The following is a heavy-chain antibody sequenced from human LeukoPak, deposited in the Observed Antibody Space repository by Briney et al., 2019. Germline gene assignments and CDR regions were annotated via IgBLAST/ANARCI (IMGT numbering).Heavy chain of an antibody. D-gene: IGHD3-10*01. Sequence: GGSLRLSCSASGFTFTTYGMNWVRQAPGKGLEWVSGIGGSGIRTYYADSVKGRFTISRDNSKNTLYLQMNSLRAEDTAVYYCARVWRYGSGSYYHHNWFDPWGQGTLVTVSS. CDR3: ARVWRYGSGSYYHHNWFDP. CDR1: GFTFTTYG. CDR2: IGGSGIRT. V-gene: IGHV3-23*05. J-gene: IGHJ5*02.